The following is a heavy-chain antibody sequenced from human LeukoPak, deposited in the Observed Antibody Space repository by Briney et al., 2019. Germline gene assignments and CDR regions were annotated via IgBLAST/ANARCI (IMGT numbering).Heavy chain of an antibody. D-gene: IGHD2-8*02. V-gene: IGHV3-21*01. CDR1: GFTFSSYS. CDR2: ISSSSSYI. J-gene: IGHJ4*02. Sequence: PGGSLRLSCAASGFTFSSYSMNWVCQAPGKGLEWVSSISSSSSYIYYADSVKGRLTISRDNAKNSLYLQMNSLRAEDTAVYYCARGDWWGDYWGQGTLVTVSS. CDR3: ARGDWWGDY.